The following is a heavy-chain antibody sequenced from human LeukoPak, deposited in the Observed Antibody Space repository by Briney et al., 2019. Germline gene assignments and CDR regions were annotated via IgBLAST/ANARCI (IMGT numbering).Heavy chain of an antibody. V-gene: IGHV4-34*01. J-gene: IGHJ6*02. CDR1: GGSFSGYY. CDR2: INHSGST. CDR3: ARGPPAKPGTGYYYGMDV. D-gene: IGHD2-2*01. Sequence: SETLSLTCAVYGGSFSGYYWSWIRQPLGKGLEWIGEINHSGSTNYNPSLKSRVTISLDMSKNQFSLKLSSVTAADTAVYYCARGPPAKPGTGYYYGMDVWGQGTTVTVSS.